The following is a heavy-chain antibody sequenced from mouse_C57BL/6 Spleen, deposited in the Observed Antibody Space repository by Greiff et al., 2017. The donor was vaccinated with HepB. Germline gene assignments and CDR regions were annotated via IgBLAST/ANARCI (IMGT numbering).Heavy chain of an antibody. Sequence: VQLQQSGAELVKPGASVKLSCKASGYTFTSYWMQWVKQRPGQGLEWIGEIDPSDSYTNYNQKFKGKATLTVDTSSSTAYMQLSSLTSEDSAVYYCARSLTGTRGYYFDDWGQGTTLTVSS. CDR1: GYTFTSYW. D-gene: IGHD4-1*01. V-gene: IGHV1-50*01. CDR2: IDPSDSYT. J-gene: IGHJ2*01. CDR3: ARSLTGTRGYYFDD.